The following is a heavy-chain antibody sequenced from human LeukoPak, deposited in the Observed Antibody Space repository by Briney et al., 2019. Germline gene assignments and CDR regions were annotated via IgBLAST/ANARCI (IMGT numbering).Heavy chain of an antibody. CDR2: ISGGGGST. J-gene: IGHJ5*02. CDR3: AKGSGINHYHWIDP. CDR1: AFTFSSYA. V-gene: IGHV3-23*01. D-gene: IGHD1-14*01. Sequence: GGSLRLSCAASAFTFSSYAMNWVRQAPGKGLEWVSVISGGGGSTYYADSVKGRFTISRDNSKNTLYLQMDSLRAEDTALYYCAKGSGINHYHWIDPWGQGTLVTVSS.